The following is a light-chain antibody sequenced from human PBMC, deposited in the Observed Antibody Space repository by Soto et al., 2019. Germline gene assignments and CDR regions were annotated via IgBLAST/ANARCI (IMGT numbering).Light chain of an antibody. V-gene: IGKV2-28*01. CDR1: QSLLHSNGYNY. Sequence: DIVMTQSPLSLPVIPGEPASISCRSSQSLLHSNGYNYLDWYLQKPGQSPQLLIYLGSNRSSGVPDRFSGSGSGTDFTLKISRVEAEDVGVYYCMQALQTPLTFGGGTKVDIK. J-gene: IGKJ4*01. CDR2: LGS. CDR3: MQALQTPLT.